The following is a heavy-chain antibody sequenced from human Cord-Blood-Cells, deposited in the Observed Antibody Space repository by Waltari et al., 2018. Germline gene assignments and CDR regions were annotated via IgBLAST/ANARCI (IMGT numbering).Heavy chain of an antibody. D-gene: IGHD6-13*01. J-gene: IGHJ5*02. CDR3: ARRYSSSSGFDP. V-gene: IGHV4-39*01. Sequence: QLQLQESGPGLVKPSETLSLTCTVSGGSISSSSYYWGWIRQPPGKGPEWIGSIYYSGATYYHPSLKSRVPLSVDTSKNQFSLKLSSVTAADTAVYYCARRYSSSSGFDPWGQGTLVTVSS. CDR1: GGSISSSSYY. CDR2: IYYSGAT.